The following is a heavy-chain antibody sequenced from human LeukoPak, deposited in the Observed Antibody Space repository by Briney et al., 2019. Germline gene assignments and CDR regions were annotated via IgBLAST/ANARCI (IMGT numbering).Heavy chain of an antibody. CDR1: GFTFGNYW. Sequence: GGSLRLSCAASGFTFGNYWMSWFRQAPGKGLEWVANVKQDESEKYYVDSVKGRFTISRDNAKSSLYLQMNSLRAEDTAVYYCXXXXAGRREWGQGTLVTVSS. V-gene: IGHV3-7*01. J-gene: IGHJ4*02. CDR3: XXXXAGRRE. CDR2: VKQDESEK.